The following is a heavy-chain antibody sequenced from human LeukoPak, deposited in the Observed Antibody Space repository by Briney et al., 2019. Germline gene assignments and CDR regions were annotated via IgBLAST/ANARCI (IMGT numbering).Heavy chain of an antibody. D-gene: IGHD6-6*01. J-gene: IGHJ5*02. Sequence: SETLSLTCTVSGGSISSNSYYWGWIRQPPGKGLEWIGSIYYSGSTYYNPSLKSRVTISVDTSKNQFSLKLSSVTAADTAVYYCARHVGPIAARPPGWFDPWGQGTLVTVSS. CDR3: ARHVGPIAARPPGWFDP. V-gene: IGHV4-39*01. CDR2: IYYSGST. CDR1: GGSISSNSYY.